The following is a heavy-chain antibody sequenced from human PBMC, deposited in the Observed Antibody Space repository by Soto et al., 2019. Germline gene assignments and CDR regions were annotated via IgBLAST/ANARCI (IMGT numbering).Heavy chain of an antibody. CDR3: ARDFGRFDP. D-gene: IGHD3-10*01. Sequence: QVQLVQSGAEVKKPGASVNVSCKASGYTFTSYAFSWVRQAPGQGLEWLGWISPYNGNTVYAQSLQGRVTMTTDTSTRTAYMELRNLTSDDTAVYYCARDFGRFDPWGQGTLVSVSS. CDR1: GYTFTSYA. V-gene: IGHV1-18*01. J-gene: IGHJ5*02. CDR2: ISPYNGNT.